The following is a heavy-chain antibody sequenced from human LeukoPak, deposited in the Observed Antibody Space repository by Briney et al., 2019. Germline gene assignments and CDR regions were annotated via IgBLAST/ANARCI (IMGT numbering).Heavy chain of an antibody. V-gene: IGHV1-69*04. CDR3: ATDRPDFWSGGYYFDY. Sequence: SVKVSCKASGGTFSSYTISWVRQAPGQGLEWMGRIIPILGIANYAQKFQGRVTITADKSTSTAYMELSSLRSEDTAVYYCATDRPDFWSGGYYFDYWGQGTLVTVSS. D-gene: IGHD3-3*01. CDR1: GGTFSSYT. CDR2: IIPILGIA. J-gene: IGHJ4*02.